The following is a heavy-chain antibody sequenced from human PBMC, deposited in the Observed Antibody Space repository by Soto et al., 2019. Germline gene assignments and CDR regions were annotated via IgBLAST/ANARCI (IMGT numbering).Heavy chain of an antibody. V-gene: IGHV3-21*01. CDR3: ASSNYYDSSGYLYYFDY. D-gene: IGHD3-22*01. CDR1: GFTFSSYS. Sequence: GGSLRLSCAASGFTFSSYSMNWVRQAPGKGLEWVSSISSSSSYIYYADSVKGRFTISRDNAKNSLYLQMNSLRAEDTAVYYCASSNYYDSSGYLYYFDYWGQGTLVTVSS. J-gene: IGHJ4*02. CDR2: ISSSSSYI.